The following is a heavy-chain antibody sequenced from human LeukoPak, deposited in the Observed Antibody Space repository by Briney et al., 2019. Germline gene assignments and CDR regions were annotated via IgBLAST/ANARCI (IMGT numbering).Heavy chain of an antibody. CDR3: APVQDSYHDAFDI. Sequence: SETLSLTCSVSGGFISTYYWSWIRQPAGKGLEWIGRIHADDGATNYNPSLKSRVTMSVDASKKHFSLKITSVTAAETAVYYCAPVQDSYHDAFDIWGQGTRVSVSS. J-gene: IGHJ3*02. CDR1: GGFISTYY. D-gene: IGHD2-21*01. V-gene: IGHV4-4*07. CDR2: IHADDGAT.